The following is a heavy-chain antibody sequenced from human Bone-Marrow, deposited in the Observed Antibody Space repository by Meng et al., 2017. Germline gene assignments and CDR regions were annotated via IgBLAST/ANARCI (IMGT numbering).Heavy chain of an antibody. CDR2: INPKSGDT. J-gene: IGHJ4*02. V-gene: IGHV1-2*06. CDR3: ARDEDISAAGKLFGDY. CDR1: GYTFPDYY. Sequence: QGQRVQSGAEVKKPGASVKVSCKASGYTFPDYYLHWVRRAPGQGLEWMGRINPKSGDTHYAQKFQGRVTMTGDTSISTAYMELSGLRPDDTAMYYCARDEDISAAGKLFGDYWGQGTLVTVSS. D-gene: IGHD6-13*01.